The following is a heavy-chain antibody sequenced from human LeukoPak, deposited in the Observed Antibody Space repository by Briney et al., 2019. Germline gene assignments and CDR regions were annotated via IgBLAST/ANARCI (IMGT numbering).Heavy chain of an antibody. Sequence: GGSLRLSCAASGFTFSDYYMSWIRQAPGKGLEWVSGIAGSSDSTYYADSVKGRFTISRDSSKNTLYLQMNSLRAEDTAVYYCAKDTSYHGYWGQGTLVTVSS. D-gene: IGHD3-16*02. J-gene: IGHJ4*02. CDR2: IAGSSDST. CDR1: GFTFSDYY. CDR3: AKDTSYHGY. V-gene: IGHV3-23*01.